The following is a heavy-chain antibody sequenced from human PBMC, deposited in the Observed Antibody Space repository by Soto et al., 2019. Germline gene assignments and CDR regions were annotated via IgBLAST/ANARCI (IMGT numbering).Heavy chain of an antibody. V-gene: IGHV3-33*01. CDR2: IWYDGSNK. J-gene: IGHJ6*02. Sequence: QVQLVESGGGVVQPGRSLRLSCAASGFTFSSYGMHWVRQAPGKGLEWVAVIWYDGSNKYYADSVKGRFTISRDNSKNTLYLQMNSLRAEDTAVYYCARASAYYYGMDVWGQGTTVTVSS. CDR1: GFTFSSYG. CDR3: ARASAYYYGMDV.